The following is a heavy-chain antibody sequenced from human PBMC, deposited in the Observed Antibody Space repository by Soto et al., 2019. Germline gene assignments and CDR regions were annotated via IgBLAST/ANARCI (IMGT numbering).Heavy chain of an antibody. CDR3: ARERFDSSGYYVYYGMDV. CDR1: GGSIDTSDHY. J-gene: IGHJ6*02. V-gene: IGHV4-30-4*01. D-gene: IGHD3-22*01. CDR2: ISYSGNT. Sequence: SETLSLTCTVSGGSIDTSDHYWNWIRQPPGRGLEWIGYISYSGNTYYNPSLKSRLTISVDTSKNQFSLSLSSVTAADTAVYYCARERFDSSGYYVYYGMDVWGQGTMVTVYS.